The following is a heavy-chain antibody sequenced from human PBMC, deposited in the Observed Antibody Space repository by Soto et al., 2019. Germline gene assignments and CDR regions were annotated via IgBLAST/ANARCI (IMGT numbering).Heavy chain of an antibody. CDR2: ISGSGGST. CDR1: GFTFSSYA. V-gene: IGHV3-23*01. D-gene: IGHD5-12*01. Sequence: GGSLRLSGAASGFTFSSYAMSWVRQAPGKGLEWVSAISGSGGSTYSADSVKGRFTISRDNSKNTLDLQMNSLRAEDTAVYYCAKAAVPGLRAFFDYWGQGTLVTVSS. J-gene: IGHJ4*02. CDR3: AKAAVPGLRAFFDY.